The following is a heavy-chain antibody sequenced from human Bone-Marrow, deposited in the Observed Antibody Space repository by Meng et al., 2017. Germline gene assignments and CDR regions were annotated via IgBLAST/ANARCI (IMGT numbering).Heavy chain of an antibody. CDR1: GGTFSSYA. D-gene: IGHD2-15*01. V-gene: IGHV1-69*01. J-gene: IGHJ4*02. Sequence: QGQLGQSGAEVKKPGSSVKVSCKASGGTFSSYAISWVRQAPGQGLEWMGGIIPIFGTANYAQKFQGRVTITADESTSTAYMELSSLRSEDTAVYYCASGEGYCSGGSCYSGDYWGQGTLVTVSS. CDR2: IIPIFGTA. CDR3: ASGEGYCSGGSCYSGDY.